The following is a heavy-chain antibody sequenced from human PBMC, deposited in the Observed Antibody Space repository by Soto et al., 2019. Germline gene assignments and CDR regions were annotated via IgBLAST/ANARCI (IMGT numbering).Heavy chain of an antibody. J-gene: IGHJ6*02. D-gene: IGHD3-10*01. Sequence: QVQLQESRPGLVKPSQTLSLTCTVSGGSLSSGGYYWSWIRQHPGKGLEWIGYIYYSGSTYYNPSLKSRVTISVDTSKNQFSLKLSSVTAADTAVYYCARDWGVGYYYGMDVWGQGTTVTVSS. CDR2: IYYSGST. CDR1: GGSLSSGGYY. CDR3: ARDWGVGYYYGMDV. V-gene: IGHV4-31*03.